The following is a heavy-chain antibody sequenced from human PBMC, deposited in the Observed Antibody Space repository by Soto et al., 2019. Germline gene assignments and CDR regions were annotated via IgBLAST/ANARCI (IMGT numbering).Heavy chain of an antibody. V-gene: IGHV3-23*01. CDR1: GFTVSSYA. CDR2: ISGSGGST. D-gene: IGHD3-3*01. Sequence: XVSLTLFCAASGFTVSSYATSWVRQAPGKGLEWVSAISGSGGSTYYADSVKGRFTISRDNSKNTLYLQMNSLRAEDTAVYYCAKRRQSSFGVVIAGYFDYWGQGTLVTVSS. CDR3: AKRRQSSFGVVIAGYFDY. J-gene: IGHJ4*02.